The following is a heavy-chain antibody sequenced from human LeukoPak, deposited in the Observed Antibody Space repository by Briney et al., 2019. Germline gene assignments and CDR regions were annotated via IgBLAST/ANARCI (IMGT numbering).Heavy chain of an antibody. V-gene: IGHV5-51*01. D-gene: IGHD3-10*01. CDR3: ARHGSDGTGSGTYFLY. CDR2: IYPDDSDT. J-gene: IGHJ4*02. Sequence: GESLKIFCKGSGYTFTRYWIGWVRQMPGKGLEWMGIIYPDDSDTRYSPSFQGQVTISADKSISTAYLQWSSLKASDTAMYYCARHGSDGTGSGTYFLYWGQGTLVTVSS. CDR1: GYTFTRYW.